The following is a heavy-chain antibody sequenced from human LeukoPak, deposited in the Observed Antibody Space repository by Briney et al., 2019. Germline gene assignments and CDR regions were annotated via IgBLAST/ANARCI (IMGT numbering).Heavy chain of an antibody. D-gene: IGHD2-2*01. CDR2: ITLSGGST. Sequence: GRSLRLSCAASGFTFSYYDMSWVRQAPGKGLEWVASITLSGGSTLYADSVKGRFTISRDNSKNTLYLQMNSLSAEDTAVYYCAKRGNPAVGHHYLDVWGKGTTVSVSS. V-gene: IGHV3-23*01. CDR1: GFTFSYYD. CDR3: AKRGNPAVGHHYLDV. J-gene: IGHJ6*03.